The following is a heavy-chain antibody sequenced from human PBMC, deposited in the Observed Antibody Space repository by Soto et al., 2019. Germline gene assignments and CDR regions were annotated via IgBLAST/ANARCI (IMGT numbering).Heavy chain of an antibody. J-gene: IGHJ4*02. Sequence: GGSLRLSCAASGFTFNDAWMNWVRQAPGKGLEWVGRIKSKIAGETTDYAATVKGSFTISRYDSKNTLYLHMNSLKTEDTAVYSCATSSFVVPIARRNHFDFWGQGALVTVSS. CDR1: GFTFNDAW. CDR2: IKSKIAGETT. V-gene: IGHV3-15*07. D-gene: IGHD2-2*01. CDR3: ATSSFVVPIARRNHFDF.